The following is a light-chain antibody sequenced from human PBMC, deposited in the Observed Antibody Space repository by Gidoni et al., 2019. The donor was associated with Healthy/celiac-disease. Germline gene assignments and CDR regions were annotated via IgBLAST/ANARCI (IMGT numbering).Light chain of an antibody. CDR1: QSVVYSSNNKNY. J-gene: IGKJ1*01. CDR2: WAS. CDR3: QQDYSTPTT. V-gene: IGKV4-1*01. Sequence: DIVMTQSPDSLAVSLGERATINCKSNQSVVYSSNNKNYLALYQQKPRQPPKLLIYWASTREAGVPDRFSGSGAGTDFTLTISIRHAEVVAFYYCQQDYSTPTTFXQXTKVEIK.